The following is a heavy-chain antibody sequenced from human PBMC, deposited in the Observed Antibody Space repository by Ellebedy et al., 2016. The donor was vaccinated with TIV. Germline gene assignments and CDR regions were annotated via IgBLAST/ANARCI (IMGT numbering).Heavy chain of an antibody. Sequence: SETLSLTCTVSGGSITSHYWSWIRQPPVKGLEWIGYISYSIYYSGSTNYNPSLKSRVTISVDAAKNQFSLKLSSVTAADTAVYYCARHAATVGTPNMDVWGRGTTVTVSS. CDR3: ARHAATVGTPNMDV. CDR2: ISYSIYYSGST. CDR1: GGSITSHY. V-gene: IGHV4-59*08. D-gene: IGHD4-23*01. J-gene: IGHJ6*03.